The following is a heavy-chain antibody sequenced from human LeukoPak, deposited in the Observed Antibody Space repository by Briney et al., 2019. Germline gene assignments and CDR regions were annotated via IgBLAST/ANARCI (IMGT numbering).Heavy chain of an antibody. V-gene: IGHV4-59*01. CDR1: GGSISSYY. CDR3: ARDRELGY. Sequence: PSETLSLTCTVSGGSISSYYWNWIRQPPGKGLEWIGYIYYSGSTNYNPSLKSRVTISVDTSKNQFSLQLTSVTAADTAVYYCARDRELGYWGQGTLVTVSS. D-gene: IGHD3-10*01. J-gene: IGHJ4*02. CDR2: IYYSGST.